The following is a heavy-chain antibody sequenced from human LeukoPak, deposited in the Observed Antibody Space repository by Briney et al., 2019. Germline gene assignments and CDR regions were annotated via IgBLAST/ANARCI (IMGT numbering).Heavy chain of an antibody. Sequence: GGSLRLSCAASGFTFSDYYMSWIRQAPGKGLEWVSYISSSGSTMYYADSVKGRFTISRDNAKNSLYLQMNSLRAEDTAVYYCASGWSGYYNYYYYMDVWGKGTTVTVSS. CDR1: GFTFSDYY. V-gene: IGHV3-11*04. CDR3: ASGWSGYYNYYYYMDV. CDR2: ISSSGSTM. D-gene: IGHD3-3*01. J-gene: IGHJ6*03.